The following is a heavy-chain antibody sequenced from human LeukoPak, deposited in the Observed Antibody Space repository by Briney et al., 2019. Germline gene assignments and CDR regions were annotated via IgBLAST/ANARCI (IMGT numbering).Heavy chain of an antibody. V-gene: IGHV3-23*01. J-gene: IGHJ6*03. D-gene: IGHD6-25*01. CDR1: GFTFYSYA. Sequence: PGGSLRLSCVPSGFTFYSYAMGSVRQSPGRGLECVSAISNYGHKTSYTDSVRGRFTISRDNSKNTVYLQMSSLRAEDTGIYYCVRNAASDFYYYMGVWGRGTTLIVS. CDR3: VRNAASDFYYYMGV. CDR2: ISNYGHKT.